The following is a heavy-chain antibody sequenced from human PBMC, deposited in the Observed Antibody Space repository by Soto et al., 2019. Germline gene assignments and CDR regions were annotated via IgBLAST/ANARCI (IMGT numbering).Heavy chain of an antibody. CDR2: IYHTGNA. D-gene: IGHD3-10*01. J-gene: IGHJ4*02. CDR3: AKVRESRGPQPFDY. CDR1: GDSISNSRFY. Sequence: PSETLSLTCSVSGDSISNSRFYWAWIRQPPGEGLEWIGSIYHTGNAYYNPSLKSRVTISVDKSKNQLSLKLNSVTAADTAVYYCAKVRESRGPQPFDYWGQGTLVTVSS. V-gene: IGHV4-39*07.